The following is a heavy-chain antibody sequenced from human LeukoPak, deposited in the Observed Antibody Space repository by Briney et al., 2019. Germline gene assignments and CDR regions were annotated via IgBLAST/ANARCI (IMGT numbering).Heavy chain of an antibody. CDR3: ARVHYDSSGYYYFDY. D-gene: IGHD3-22*01. J-gene: IGHJ4*02. CDR1: GGSISSGGYS. Sequence: SETLSLTCAVSGGSISSGGYSWSRIRQPAGKGLERIGYIYHSGSTYYNPSLKSRVTISVDRSKNQFSLKLSSVTAADTAVYYCARVHYDSSGYYYFDYWGQGTLVTVSS. CDR2: IYHSGST. V-gene: IGHV4-30-2*01.